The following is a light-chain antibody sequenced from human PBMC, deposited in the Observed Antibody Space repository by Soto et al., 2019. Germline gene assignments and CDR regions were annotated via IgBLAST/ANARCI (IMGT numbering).Light chain of an antibody. Sequence: EIVLTQSPATLSLSPGERATLSCRASPSVSNYLAWYQQKPGQAPRLRIYGAFNRATGIPARFSGSGSGTDFTLTISSLEPEDFAVYYCQPRNIWPPVTFGQGTRLEI. CDR2: GAF. CDR1: PSVSNY. V-gene: IGKV3-11*01. CDR3: QPRNIWPPVT. J-gene: IGKJ5*01.